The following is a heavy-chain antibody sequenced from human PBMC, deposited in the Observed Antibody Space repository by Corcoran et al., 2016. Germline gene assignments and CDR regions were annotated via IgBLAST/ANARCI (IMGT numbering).Heavy chain of an antibody. CDR2: ISYDGSNK. Sequence: QVQLVESGGGVVQPGRSLRLSCAASGFTFSSYGMHWVRQAPGKGLEWVAVISYDGSNKYYADSVKGRFTISRDNSKNTLYLQRNSLRAEDTAVYYGAKALDEQLWVAHWGQGTLVTVSS. V-gene: IGHV3-30*18. CDR3: AKALDEQLWVAH. D-gene: IGHD5-18*01. J-gene: IGHJ4*02. CDR1: GFTFSSYG.